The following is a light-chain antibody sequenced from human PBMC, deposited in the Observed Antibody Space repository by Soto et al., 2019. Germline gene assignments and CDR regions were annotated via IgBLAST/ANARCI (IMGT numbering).Light chain of an antibody. Sequence: QSVLTQPASVSGSPGQSITISCTGTSSDVGGYNFVSWFQQHPGEAPKLMIYEVSNRPSGVSTRFSASKSGNTASLTISGLQAEDEADYYCSSYTTSSTWVFGGGTQLTVL. CDR3: SSYTTSSTWV. CDR1: SSDVGGYNF. V-gene: IGLV2-14*01. J-gene: IGLJ3*02. CDR2: EVS.